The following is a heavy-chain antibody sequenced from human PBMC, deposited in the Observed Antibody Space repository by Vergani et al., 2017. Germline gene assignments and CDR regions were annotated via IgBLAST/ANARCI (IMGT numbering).Heavy chain of an antibody. CDR3: ARRSTRVDRGYDY. Sequence: EVQLLESGGRLVQPGGSLRLSCVGSGFAFGDFGMSWVRQVPGKGLVWVAGINWNGGTTIYGDPVTGRFTISRDNAKNSLYLQMNSLRDGDTAMYYCARRSTRVDRGYDYWGQGTLVTVSS. J-gene: IGHJ4*02. V-gene: IGHV3-20*04. CDR2: INWNGGTT. D-gene: IGHD2-2*01. CDR1: GFAFGDFG.